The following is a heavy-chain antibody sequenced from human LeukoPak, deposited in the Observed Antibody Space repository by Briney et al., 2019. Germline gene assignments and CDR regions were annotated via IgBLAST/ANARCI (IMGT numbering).Heavy chain of an antibody. CDR2: IYTNGST. V-gene: IGHV4-4*07. CDR1: GGSISSYY. Sequence: SETLSLTCTVSGGSISSYYWSWIRQPAGKGLEWIGRIYTNGSTNYNPSLKSRVTMSVDTSKNQFSLKLSSVTAADTAVYYCARTLTTLSYYDFWSGYINWFDPWGQGTLVTVSS. CDR3: ARTLTTLSYYDFWSGYINWFDP. D-gene: IGHD3-3*01. J-gene: IGHJ5*02.